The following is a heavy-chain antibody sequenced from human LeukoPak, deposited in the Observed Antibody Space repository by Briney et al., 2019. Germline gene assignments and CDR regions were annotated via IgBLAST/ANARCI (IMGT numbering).Heavy chain of an antibody. Sequence: SETLSLTCTVSGGSLSSYYWSWIRQPPGKGLEWIGYIYYSGSTNYNPSLESRVTISVDTSKNQFSLKLSSETAADTAVYYCARSGYCSGGSCYSWSAGYFDYWGQGTLVTVSS. CDR1: GGSLSSYY. D-gene: IGHD2-15*01. CDR2: IYYSGST. J-gene: IGHJ4*02. CDR3: ARSGYCSGGSCYSWSAGYFDY. V-gene: IGHV4-59*01.